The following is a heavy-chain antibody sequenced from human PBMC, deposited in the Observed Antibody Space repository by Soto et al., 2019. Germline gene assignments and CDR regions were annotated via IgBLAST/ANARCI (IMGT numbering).Heavy chain of an antibody. CDR2: VYYRGRS. Sequence: NPSETLSLTCTVSGGSVSNSNYYWGWIRQSPGKGLELIGSVYYRGRSYSKSSVKSRVTISVDTSKNQFSLNLNSVTASDTAVYFCVSQRTSVLTQAYFDYWGPGALVTVSS. CDR3: VSQRTSVLTQAYFDY. CDR1: GGSVSNSNYY. J-gene: IGHJ4*02. D-gene: IGHD2-8*01. V-gene: IGHV4-39*01.